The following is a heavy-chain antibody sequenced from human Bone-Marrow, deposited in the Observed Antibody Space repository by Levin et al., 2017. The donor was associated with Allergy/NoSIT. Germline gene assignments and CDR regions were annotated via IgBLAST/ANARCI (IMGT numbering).Heavy chain of an antibody. Sequence: ASVKVSCKASGYTFTGYYMHWVRQAPGQGLEWMGWINAHSGVTNYAQTFQGRVTLTRDTSISTAYMELSTLRYDDTAVYYCSIVGVSGTYYHAIDVWGQGTTVTVSS. CDR2: INAHSGVT. CDR3: SIVGVSGTYYHAIDV. J-gene: IGHJ6*02. D-gene: IGHD3-10*01. CDR1: GYTFTGYY. V-gene: IGHV1-2*02.